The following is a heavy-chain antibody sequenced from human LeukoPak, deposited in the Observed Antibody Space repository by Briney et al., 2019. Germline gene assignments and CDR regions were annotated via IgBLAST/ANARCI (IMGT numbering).Heavy chain of an antibody. CDR2: ISAYNGNT. V-gene: IGHV1-18*01. D-gene: IGHD3-22*01. J-gene: IGHJ4*02. CDR3: ASARGYDSSGSFDY. CDR1: GYTFTSYG. Sequence: VASVKVSCKASGYTFTSYGISWVRQAPGQGLEWMGWISAYNGNTNYAQKLQGRVTMTTDTSTSTAYMELRSLRSEDTAVYYCASARGYDSSGSFDYWGQGTQVTVSS.